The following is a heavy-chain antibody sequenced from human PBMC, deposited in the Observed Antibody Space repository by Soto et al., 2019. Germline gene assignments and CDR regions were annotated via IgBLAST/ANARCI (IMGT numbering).Heavy chain of an antibody. V-gene: IGHV3-30*18. CDR1: GFTFSSYG. CDR2: ISYDGSNK. D-gene: IGHD3-22*01. Sequence: GGSLRLSCAASGFTFSSYGMHWVRQAPGKGLEWVAVISYDGSNKYYADSVKGRFTISRDNSKNTLYLQMNSLRAEDTAVHYCAKDQGGYYDSSGYYAPGYWGQGTLVTVSS. CDR3: AKDQGGYYDSSGYYAPGY. J-gene: IGHJ4*02.